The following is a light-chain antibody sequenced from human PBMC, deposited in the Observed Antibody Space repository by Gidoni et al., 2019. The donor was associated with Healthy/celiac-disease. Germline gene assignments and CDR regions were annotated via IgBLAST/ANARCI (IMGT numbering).Light chain of an antibody. J-gene: IGKJ1*01. CDR2: GSS. CDR3: QQYNNWPRAT. V-gene: IGKV3-15*01. CDR1: QSVRSN. Sequence: EIVMTQSPATLSVSPGERATLSCRASQSVRSNLAWYQQKPGQAPRLLIYGSSTRATGIPARFSGSGSGTEFTLTISSLQSEDFAVYYCQQYNNWPRATFGQGTKVEIK.